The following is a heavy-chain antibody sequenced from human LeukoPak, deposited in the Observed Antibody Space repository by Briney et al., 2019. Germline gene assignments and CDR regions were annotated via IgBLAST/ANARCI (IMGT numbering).Heavy chain of an antibody. J-gene: IGHJ4*02. V-gene: IGHV3-7*01. Sequence: GGSPRLSCAASGFTFSSYWMSWVRQAPGKGLEWVANIKQDGSEKYYVDSEKGRFTISRDNAKNSLYLQMNSLRAEDTAVYYCATFCGGDCSLPNDYWGQGTLVTVSS. D-gene: IGHD2-21*02. CDR1: GFTFSSYW. CDR2: IKQDGSEK. CDR3: ATFCGGDCSLPNDY.